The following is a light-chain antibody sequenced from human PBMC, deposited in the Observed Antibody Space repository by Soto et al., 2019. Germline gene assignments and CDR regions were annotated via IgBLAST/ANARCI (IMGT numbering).Light chain of an antibody. Sequence: EIVLTQSPGTLSLSPGERATLSCRASQSVSSSYLAWYQQKPGQAPRLLIYGASSRATGIPDRFSGSGSGTDFTLTISRLEAEDFAGYYCQQYDSSPKTVGQGTNVEIK. CDR2: GAS. J-gene: IGKJ1*01. CDR1: QSVSSSY. V-gene: IGKV3-20*01. CDR3: QQYDSSPKT.